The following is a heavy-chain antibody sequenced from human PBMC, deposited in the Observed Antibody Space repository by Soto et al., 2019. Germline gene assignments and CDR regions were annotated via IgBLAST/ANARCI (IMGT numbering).Heavy chain of an antibody. D-gene: IGHD6-6*01. Sequence: QVQLQESGPGLVKPSQTLSLTCTVSGGSISSGDYYWSWIRQPPGKGLDWIGYIYYSGSTYYNPSPGSRLTXXVXTXXNQFSLKLTSVTAADTAVYYCARGAGVMAARPFDYRGQGTLVTVSS. CDR2: IYYSGST. CDR3: ARGAGVMAARPFDY. V-gene: IGHV4-30-4*01. CDR1: GGSISSGDYY. J-gene: IGHJ4*02.